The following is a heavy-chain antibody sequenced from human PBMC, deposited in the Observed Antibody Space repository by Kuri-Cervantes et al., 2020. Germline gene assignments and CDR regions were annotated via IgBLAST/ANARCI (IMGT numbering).Heavy chain of an antibody. Sequence: GGSLRLSCAVSGFTFSKFGMHWVRQTPGKGLEWVAVIADDGSEEYYADSVKGRFRISRDNPRNTLYLQMNSLRAEDTAVYYCAKGDYYGSGSLYYFDYWGQGTLVTVSS. CDR1: GFTFSKFG. CDR3: AKGDYYGSGSLYYFDY. CDR2: IADDGSEE. D-gene: IGHD3-10*01. V-gene: IGHV3-33*06. J-gene: IGHJ4*02.